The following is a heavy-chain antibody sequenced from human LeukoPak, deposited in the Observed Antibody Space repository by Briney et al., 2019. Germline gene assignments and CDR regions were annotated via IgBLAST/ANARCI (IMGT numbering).Heavy chain of an antibody. CDR2: IIPIFGTA. CDR1: GGTFSSYA. CDR3: ARVMLVTAIWSY. V-gene: IGHV1-69*05. D-gene: IGHD2-21*02. Sequence: SVKVSCKASGGTFSSYAISWVRQAPGQGLEWMGGIIPIFGTANYAQKFQGRVTITTDESTSTAYMELSSLRSEDTAVYYCARVMLVTAIWSYWGQGTLVTVSS. J-gene: IGHJ4*02.